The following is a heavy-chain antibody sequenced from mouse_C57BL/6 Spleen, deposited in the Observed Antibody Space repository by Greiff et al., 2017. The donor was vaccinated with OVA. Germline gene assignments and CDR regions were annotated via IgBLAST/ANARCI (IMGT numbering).Heavy chain of an antibody. J-gene: IGHJ3*01. CDR1: GYAFSSSW. CDR2: IYPGDGDT. D-gene: IGHD3-1*01. V-gene: IGHV1-82*01. Sequence: VQLQQSGPELVKPGASVKISCKASGYAFSSSWMNWVKQRPGKGLEWIGRIYPGDGDTNYNGKFKGKATLTADKSSSTAYMQLSSLTSEDSAVYFCARSGTARGTGFAYWGQGTLVTVSA. CDR3: ARSGTARGTGFAY.